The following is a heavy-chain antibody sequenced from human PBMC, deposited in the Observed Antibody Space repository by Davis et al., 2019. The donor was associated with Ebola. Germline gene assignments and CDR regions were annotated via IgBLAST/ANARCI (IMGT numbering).Heavy chain of an antibody. J-gene: IGHJ4*02. D-gene: IGHD5-24*01. V-gene: IGHV3-23*01. CDR2: ISGSGGST. CDR3: AKDSAGYTLGY. Sequence: GESLKISCAASGFTFSSYAMSWVRQAPGKGLEWVSAISGSGGSTYYADSVKGRFTISRDNSKNTLYLQMNSLRAEDTAVYYCAKDSAGYTLGYWGQGTLVTVSS. CDR1: GFTFSSYA.